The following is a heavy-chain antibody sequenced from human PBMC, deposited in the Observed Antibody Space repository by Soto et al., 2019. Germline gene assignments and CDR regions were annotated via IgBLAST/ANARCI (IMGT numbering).Heavy chain of an antibody. J-gene: IGHJ6*02. D-gene: IGHD2-15*01. V-gene: IGHV3-30-3*01. CDR1: GFTFSSYA. CDR3: ASSTIYCSGGSCYTLGYYYGMDV. CDR2: ISYDGSNK. Sequence: GGSLRLSCAASGFTFSSYAMHWVRQAPGKGLEWVAVISYDGSNKYYADSVKGRFTISRDNSKNTLYLQMNSLRAEDTAVYYCASSTIYCSGGSCYTLGYYYGMDVWGQGTTVTVSS.